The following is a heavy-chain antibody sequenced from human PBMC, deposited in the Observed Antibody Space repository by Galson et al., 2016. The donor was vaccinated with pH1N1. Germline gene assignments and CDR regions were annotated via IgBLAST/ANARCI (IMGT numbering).Heavy chain of an antibody. J-gene: IGHJ4*02. Sequence: SVKVSCKASGYAFIGHYLHWVRQAPGQGLEWMGWINPDTGTTNYARKFQGRVTMTRDMSNNTAYMEVSSLRLDDTALYHCVRIRKGSYCFEYWGQGTLLTGSS. CDR1: GYAFIGHY. CDR2: INPDTGTT. CDR3: VRIRKGSYCFEY. V-gene: IGHV1-2*02.